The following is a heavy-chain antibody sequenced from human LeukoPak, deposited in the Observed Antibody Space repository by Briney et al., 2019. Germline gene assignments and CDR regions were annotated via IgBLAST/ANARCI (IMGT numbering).Heavy chain of an antibody. CDR2: ISSSGST. V-gene: IGHV4-61*02. J-gene: IGHJ4*02. Sequence: SQTLSLTCTVSGDSISSGDYYWSWIRQPAGKGLEWIGRISSSGSTNYNPSLKSRVTISVDTSKNQFSLKLSSVTAADTAVYYCARGIQQLFFVFNYFDYWGQGTLVTVSS. CDR1: GDSISSGDYY. D-gene: IGHD6-13*01. CDR3: ARGIQQLFFVFNYFDY.